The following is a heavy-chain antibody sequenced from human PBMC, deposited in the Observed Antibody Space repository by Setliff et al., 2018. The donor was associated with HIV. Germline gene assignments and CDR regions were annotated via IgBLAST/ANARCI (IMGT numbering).Heavy chain of an antibody. CDR2: LSPSGTT. D-gene: IGHD4-17*01. V-gene: IGHV4-38-2*02. CDR3: ASFFVTTVTNQDY. Sequence: SETLSLTCSVSGYSISNGYYWGWFRQSPGKGLEWIGELSPSGTTRSNPSLQSRVTISLDTSNNQFSLKLTSVTAADTAMYYCASFFVTTVTNQDYWGQGTPVTVSS. CDR1: GYSISNGYY. J-gene: IGHJ4*02.